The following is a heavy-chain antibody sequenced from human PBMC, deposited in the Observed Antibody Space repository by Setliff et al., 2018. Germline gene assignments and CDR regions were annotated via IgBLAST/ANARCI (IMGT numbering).Heavy chain of an antibody. J-gene: IGHJ4*02. V-gene: IGHV3-23*01. CDR1: GFTVSSDY. Sequence: PGGSLRLSCAASGFTVSSDYMSWFRQAPGKGLEWVSVISDSGGTTYYADSVKGRFTISRDNSKNTLYLQMNSLRAEDTAVYYCAKGQGQYYDSSGYYGRVLDYWGQGTLVTVSS. CDR3: AKGQGQYYDSSGYYGRVLDY. D-gene: IGHD3-22*01. CDR2: ISDSGGTT.